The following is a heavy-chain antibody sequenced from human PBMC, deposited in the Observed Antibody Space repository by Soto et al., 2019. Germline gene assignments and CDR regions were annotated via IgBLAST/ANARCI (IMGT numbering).Heavy chain of an antibody. CDR2: ISGSGGRS. D-gene: IGHD3-16*01. CDR3: AKAYFVWSSEKPYYFDD. J-gene: IGHJ4*02. CDR1: GFTFSNYA. Sequence: EVQLLDSGGGLVQPGGSLRLSCAASGFTFSNYAMTWVRQGPGKGLEWVSGISGSGGRSYYADSVKGRFTISRDNSKSTLYLQMNSLSAEDTAVYYCAKAYFVWSSEKPYYFDDWGQGTLVTVSS. V-gene: IGHV3-23*01.